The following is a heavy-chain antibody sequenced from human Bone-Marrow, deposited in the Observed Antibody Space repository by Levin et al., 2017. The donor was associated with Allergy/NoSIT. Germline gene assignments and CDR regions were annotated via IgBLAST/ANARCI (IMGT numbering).Heavy chain of an antibody. D-gene: IGHD1-26*01. CDR1: GFTFHNYG. Sequence: GGSLRLSCAASGFTFHNYGMYWVRQAPGKGLEWLAIISYDGSNKYYADSVKGRFTISRDSSKNTLYLQMHSLRAEDTAVYYCAKVLGVGAADWYFDLWGRGTLVTVSS. CDR3: AKVLGVGAADWYFDL. J-gene: IGHJ2*01. CDR2: ISYDGSNK. V-gene: IGHV3-30*18.